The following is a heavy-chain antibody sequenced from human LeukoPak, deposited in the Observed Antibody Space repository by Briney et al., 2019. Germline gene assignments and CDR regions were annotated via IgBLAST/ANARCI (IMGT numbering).Heavy chain of an antibody. CDR2: INWKGGST. D-gene: IGHD3-10*01. CDR3: AKDLTYYYGLGSSTNAFDI. J-gene: IGHJ3*02. Sequence: GGSLRLSCAASGFTFDDYGMSWVRQAPGKGLEWVSGINWKGGSTGYADSVEGRYTISRDNAKNSLYLQMNSLRAEDTALYYCAKDLTYYYGLGSSTNAFDIWGQGTMVTVSS. CDR1: GFTFDDYG. V-gene: IGHV3-20*04.